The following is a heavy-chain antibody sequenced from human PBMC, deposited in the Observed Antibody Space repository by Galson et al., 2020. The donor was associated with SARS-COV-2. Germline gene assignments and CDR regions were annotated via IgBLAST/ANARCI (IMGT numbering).Heavy chain of an antibody. CDR2: INPNSGGT. CDR1: GYTFTGYY. D-gene: IGHD2-2*01. Sequence: ASVKVSCKASGYTFTGYYMHWVRQAPGQGLEWMGWINPNSGGTNYAQKFQGRVTMTRDTSISIAYMELSRLRSDDTAVYYCARGRVGVVPAPILGLGPYYDYYAMDVWGQGTTITVSS. J-gene: IGHJ6*02. V-gene: IGHV1-2*02. CDR3: ARGRVGVVPAPILGLGPYYDYYAMDV.